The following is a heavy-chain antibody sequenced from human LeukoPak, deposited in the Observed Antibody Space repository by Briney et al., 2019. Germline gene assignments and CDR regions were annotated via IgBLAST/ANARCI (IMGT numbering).Heavy chain of an antibody. D-gene: IGHD3-22*01. CDR3: ARDYYDSSGYYYALAFDI. CDR2: INHSGST. J-gene: IGHJ3*02. CDR1: GGSFSGYY. V-gene: IGHV4-34*01. Sequence: SETLSLTCAVYGGSFSGYYWSWIRQPPGKGLEWIGEINHSGSTNYNPSLKSRVTISVDTSKNQFSLKLSSVTAAETAVYYCARDYYDSSGYYYALAFDIWGQGTMVTVSS.